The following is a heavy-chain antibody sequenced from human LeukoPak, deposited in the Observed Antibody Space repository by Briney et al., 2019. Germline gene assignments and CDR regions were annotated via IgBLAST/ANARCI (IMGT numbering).Heavy chain of an antibody. CDR1: GYTFTSYA. CDR3: ARGGTICSGSDCYLNWLDS. V-gene: IGHV1-3*01. J-gene: IGHJ5*01. CDR2: INAGNGNT. D-gene: IGHD2-21*02. Sequence: ASVKVSCKASGYTFTSYAMHWVRQAPGQRLEWMGWINAGNGNTKYSQKFQGRVTITRDTSISTAYMDLTWLTSDDTAVYYCARGGTICSGSDCYLNWLDSWGQGTLVTVSS.